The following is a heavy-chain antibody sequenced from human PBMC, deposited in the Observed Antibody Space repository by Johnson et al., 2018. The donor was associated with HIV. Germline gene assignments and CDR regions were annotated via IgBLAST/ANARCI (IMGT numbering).Heavy chain of an antibody. V-gene: IGHV3-30-3*01. CDR3: ASGGHYDLNAFDI. CDR1: GFTFSSYP. J-gene: IGHJ3*02. CDR2: ISYDGSYK. Sequence: QVQLVESGGGVVQPGRSQRLSCAASGFTFSSYPMHWVRQAPGKGLEWVAVISYDGSYKYFADSVKGRFTISRDNSKNTLYLQMKSLRPEDTAVYYCASGGHYDLNAFDIWGQGTMVTVSS. D-gene: IGHD3-16*01.